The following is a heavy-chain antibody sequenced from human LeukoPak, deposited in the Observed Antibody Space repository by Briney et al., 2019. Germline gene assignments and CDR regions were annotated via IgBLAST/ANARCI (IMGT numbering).Heavy chain of an antibody. CDR1: GFTFSSYA. D-gene: IGHD2-2*01. V-gene: IGHV3-23*01. CDR2: ISGSGGST. Sequence: GSLRLSCAASGFTFSSYAMSWVRQAPGKGLEWVSGISGSGGSTYYADSVKGRFTISRDNPKNTLYLQMNSLRAEDTAVYYCAKDLSYQLPSYGMDVWGQGTTVTVSS. J-gene: IGHJ6*02. CDR3: AKDLSYQLPSYGMDV.